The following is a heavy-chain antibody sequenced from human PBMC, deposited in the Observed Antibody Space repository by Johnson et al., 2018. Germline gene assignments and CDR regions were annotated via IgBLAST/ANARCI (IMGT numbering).Heavy chain of an antibody. V-gene: IGHV3-13*01. J-gene: IGHJ6*02. CDR2: IGTAGDT. CDR1: GFTFSSYD. Sequence: EVQLVQSGGGLVQPGGSLRLSCAASGFTFSSYDMHWVRQATGKGLEWVSAIGTAGDTYYPGSVKGRFTISRENAKNSLYLQLNSLRAGDTAVYYCARVSEEDYYHGMDVWGQGTTVTVSS. CDR3: ARVSEEDYYHGMDV.